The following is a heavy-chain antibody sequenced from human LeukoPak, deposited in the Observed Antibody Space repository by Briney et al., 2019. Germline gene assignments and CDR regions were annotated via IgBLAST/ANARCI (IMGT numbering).Heavy chain of an antibody. J-gene: IGHJ4*02. Sequence: SETLSLTCTGWGGSSSGYYWGWIRQPAGTGREWIGDSDYSGSTNYNHSLKSRVPISGDTSKNQCSLKLSSVTAADTAVYYCTRAEYGGNSGFWGLFDYWGQGTLVTVSS. CDR3: TRAEYGGNSGFWGLFDY. V-gene: IGHV4-59*01. D-gene: IGHD4-23*01. CDR1: GGSSSGYY. CDR2: SDYSGST.